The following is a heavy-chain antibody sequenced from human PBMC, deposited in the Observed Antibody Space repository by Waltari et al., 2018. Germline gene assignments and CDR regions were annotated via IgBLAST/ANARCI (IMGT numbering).Heavy chain of an antibody. CDR2: IYYSGGT. CDR1: GGSISSSSYY. V-gene: IGHV4-39*01. J-gene: IGHJ4*02. CDR3: ASGIGSPDY. D-gene: IGHD1-26*01. Sequence: QLQLQESGPGLVKPSETLSLTCTVSGGSISSSSYYWGWIRQPPGKGLEWIGRIYYSGGTYINPALKSRVTISVDTSKNQFSLKLSSVTAADTAVYYCASGIGSPDYWGQGTLVTVSS.